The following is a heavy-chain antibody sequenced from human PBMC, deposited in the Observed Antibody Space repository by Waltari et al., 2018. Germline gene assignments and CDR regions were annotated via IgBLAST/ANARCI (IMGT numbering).Heavy chain of an antibody. CDR2: IYTTGST. CDR3: ARRELDSYGGYYFDY. J-gene: IGHJ4*02. CDR1: GDSMRSYY. Sequence: QVQLQESGPGLLKPSETLSLTCSVSGDSMRSYYWSWIRQSPEKGLEWIGYIYTTGSTNYNPSLEGRVSISLDTSKNQFSLNLYSVIAADTAVYYCARRELDSYGGYYFDYWGQGVLVTVSS. D-gene: IGHD5-18*01. V-gene: IGHV4-4*08.